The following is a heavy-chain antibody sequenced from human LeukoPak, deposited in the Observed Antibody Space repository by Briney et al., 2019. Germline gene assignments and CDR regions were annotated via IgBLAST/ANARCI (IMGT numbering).Heavy chain of an antibody. D-gene: IGHD3-3*01. J-gene: IGHJ4*02. Sequence: GGSLRLSCAASGFIFSANALTWVRQAPGKGLEWVSSIYAGGKINYADSVKGRFTISRDNSKNTLYLQMNSLRAEDTAVYYCAKDGSYDFWSGYFDYWGQGTLVTVSS. CDR3: AKDGSYDFWSGYFDY. CDR1: GFIFSANA. CDR2: IYAGGKI. V-gene: IGHV3-23*01.